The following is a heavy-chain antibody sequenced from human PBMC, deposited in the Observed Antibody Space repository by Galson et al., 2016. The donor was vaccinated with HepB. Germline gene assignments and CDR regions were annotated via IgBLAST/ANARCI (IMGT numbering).Heavy chain of an antibody. J-gene: IGHJ6*03. V-gene: IGHV3-21*01. CDR2: ISSSSTYI. Sequence: SLRLSCAASGFTFSSYSMNWVRQAPGKGLEWVSSISSSSTYIYYADSLRGRFTISRDNAKNSVYLQMKSLRVEDTAVYYCSREGTYGDSEFYYHYFMDVWGKGTTVTVSS. D-gene: IGHD4-17*01. CDR3: SREGTYGDSEFYYHYFMDV. CDR1: GFTFSSYS.